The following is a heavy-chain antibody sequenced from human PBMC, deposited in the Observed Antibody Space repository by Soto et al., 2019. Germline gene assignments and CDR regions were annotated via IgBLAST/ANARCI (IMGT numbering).Heavy chain of an antibody. V-gene: IGHV6-1*01. CDR3: ARAPRGLSAVTPPFDD. D-gene: IGHD4-17*01. Sequence: SQTLSLTCAISGDSVSSNSAAWNWIRQSPSRGLEWLGRTYYRSKWYNDYAVSVKSRITINPDTSKNQFSLQLNSVTPEDTAVYYCARAPRGLSAVTPPFDDWGQGTLVTVSS. CDR2: TYYRSKWYN. CDR1: GDSVSSNSAA. J-gene: IGHJ4*02.